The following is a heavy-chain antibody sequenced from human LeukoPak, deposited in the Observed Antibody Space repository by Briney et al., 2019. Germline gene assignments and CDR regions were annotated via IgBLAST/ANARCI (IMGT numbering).Heavy chain of an antibody. CDR2: IKSDGST. D-gene: IGHD3-22*01. CDR1: GFTFSSYW. V-gene: IGHV3-74*01. J-gene: IGHJ1*01. CDR3: ARAPSEIGGYYPEYFRH. Sequence: GGSLRLSCAASGFTFSSYWMHWVHQAPGKGLVWFSRIKSDGSTRYADSVKGRFTISRDNAKNTVSLQMNSLRAEDMGVYYCARAPSEIGGYYPEYFRHWGQGTLVTVSP.